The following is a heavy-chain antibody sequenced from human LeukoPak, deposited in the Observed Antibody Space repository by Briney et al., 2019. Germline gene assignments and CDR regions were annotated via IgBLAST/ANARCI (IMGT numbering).Heavy chain of an antibody. Sequence: GGSLRLSCAASGFTVSSNYMSWVRQAPGKGLEWVSVIYVGGSTYYADSVKGRFTISRDISKNTLYLQMNSLRAEDTAMYYCARDGTRYCNSHSCHSGYYYGMDVWGQGTTVTVSS. CDR1: GFTVSSNY. J-gene: IGHJ6*02. CDR2: IYVGGST. V-gene: IGHV3-53*01. D-gene: IGHD2-2*02. CDR3: ARDGTRYCNSHSCHSGYYYGMDV.